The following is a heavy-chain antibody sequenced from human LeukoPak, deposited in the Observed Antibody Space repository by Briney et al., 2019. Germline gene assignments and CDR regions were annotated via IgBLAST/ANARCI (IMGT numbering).Heavy chain of an antibody. D-gene: IGHD1-14*01. J-gene: IGHJ6*02. CDR1: GYTFTNYG. V-gene: IGHV1-18*01. CDR3: AREKGGTIYYYYGMDV. Sequence: ASVKVSCKASGYTFTNYGISWVRQAPGQGLEWIGWISAYNGNTNYAQKYQGRVTMTTDTSTTTAYMELRSLRSDDTAVYYCAREKGGTIYYYYGMDVWGQGTTVTVSS. CDR2: ISAYNGNT.